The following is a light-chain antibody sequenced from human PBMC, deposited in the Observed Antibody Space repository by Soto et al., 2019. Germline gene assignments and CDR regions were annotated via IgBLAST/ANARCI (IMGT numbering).Light chain of an antibody. V-gene: IGKV3-15*01. CDR1: QSISSS. Sequence: EFVLTQSPGTLSLSPGERATLSCRASQSISSSLAWYQQKPGPAPRLLIHGASTRATGIPGRFSGSGAGAEFTLTISSLQSEDFALYYCQQYYDWPLTFGPGTKVDIK. J-gene: IGKJ1*01. CDR3: QQYYDWPLT. CDR2: GAS.